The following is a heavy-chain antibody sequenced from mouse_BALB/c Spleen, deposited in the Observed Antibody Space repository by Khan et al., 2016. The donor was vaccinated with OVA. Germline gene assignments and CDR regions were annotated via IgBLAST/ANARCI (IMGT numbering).Heavy chain of an antibody. D-gene: IGHD2-3*01. CDR2: IYPGSDNA. V-gene: IGHV1-77*01. Sequence: QVQLKQSGPELVKPGASVKMSYKASGYTFTYYVITWVKQRTGQGLEWIGEIYPGSDNAYYNERFKGKATLTADKSSNTTHMQLSSLTSEDSAVYCCARGDGYYVYFDYWGQGTTLTVSS. CDR1: GYTFTYYV. J-gene: IGHJ2*01. CDR3: ARGDGYYVYFDY.